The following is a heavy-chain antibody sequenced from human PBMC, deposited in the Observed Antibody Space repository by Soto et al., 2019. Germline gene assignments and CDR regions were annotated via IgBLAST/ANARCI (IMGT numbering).Heavy chain of an antibody. Sequence: QVQLQESGPGLVKPSETLSLTCSVSGGSISGYYWCWIRQPPGKGLEWIGYILYSGSTNYSPSLRSRVTMSVDTSKTQFSLRLSSVTTADTAVYYCARDLSSGWYANWGQGTLVTVSS. CDR1: GGSISGYY. D-gene: IGHD6-19*01. CDR3: ARDLSSGWYAN. J-gene: IGHJ4*02. CDR2: ILYSGST. V-gene: IGHV4-59*01.